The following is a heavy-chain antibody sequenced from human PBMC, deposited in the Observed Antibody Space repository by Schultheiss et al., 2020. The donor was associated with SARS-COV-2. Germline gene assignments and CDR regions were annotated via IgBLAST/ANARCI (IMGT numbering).Heavy chain of an antibody. CDR3: ARGPTSGAHYDY. J-gene: IGHJ4*02. V-gene: IGHV4-59*12. CDR1: GGSISSYY. CDR2: IYYSGST. D-gene: IGHD6-19*01. Sequence: SETLSLTCTVSGGSISSYYWSWIRQPPGKGLEWIGSIYYSGSTYYNPSLKSRVTISVDTSKNQFSLKLSSVTAADTAVYYCARGPTSGAHYDYWGQGTLVTVSS.